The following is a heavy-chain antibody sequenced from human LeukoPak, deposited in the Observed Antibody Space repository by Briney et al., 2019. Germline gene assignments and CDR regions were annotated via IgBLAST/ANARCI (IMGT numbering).Heavy chain of an antibody. CDR2: IYYSGST. V-gene: IGHV4-59*08. CDR3: ARAAAGRMDV. CDR1: GGSISSYY. J-gene: IGHJ4*02. D-gene: IGHD6-13*01. Sequence: PSETLSLTCTVSGGSISSYYWSWIRQPPGKGLEWIGYIYYSGSTNYNPSLKSRVTISVDTSKNQFSLKLSSVTAAVTAVYYCARAAAGRMDVWGQGTLVTVSS.